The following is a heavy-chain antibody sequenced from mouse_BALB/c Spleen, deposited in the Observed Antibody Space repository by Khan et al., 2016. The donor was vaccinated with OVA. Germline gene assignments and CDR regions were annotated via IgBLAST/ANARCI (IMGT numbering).Heavy chain of an antibody. CDR3: AREIYYDYAYYYAMDY. D-gene: IGHD2-4*01. J-gene: IGHJ4*01. Sequence: QVQLKQSGPGLVAPSQSLSITCTVSGFSLTGYGVNWVRQPPGKGLEWLGMIWGDGSTDYNSALKSRLSIRKDNSKSQVFLKMNSLHTDDTARYYWAREIYYDYAYYYAMDYWGQGTSVTVSS. CDR1: GFSLTGYG. CDR2: IWGDGST. V-gene: IGHV2-6-7*01.